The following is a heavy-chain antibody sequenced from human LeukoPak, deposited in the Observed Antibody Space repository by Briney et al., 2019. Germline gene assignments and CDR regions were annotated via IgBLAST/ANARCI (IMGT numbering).Heavy chain of an antibody. D-gene: IGHD4-23*01. V-gene: IGHV3-53*04. Sequence: PGGSLRLSCAASGFTVSSNYMSWVRQAPGKGLEWVSVIYSGGSTYYADSVKGRFTISRHNSKNTLYLQMNSLRAEDTAVYYCARENGGNSGYFDYWGQGTLVTVSS. J-gene: IGHJ4*02. CDR1: GFTVSSNY. CDR2: IYSGGST. CDR3: ARENGGNSGYFDY.